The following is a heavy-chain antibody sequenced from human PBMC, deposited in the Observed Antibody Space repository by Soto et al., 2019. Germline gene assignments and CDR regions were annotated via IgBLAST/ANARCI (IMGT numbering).Heavy chain of an antibody. CDR1: GFTFSSYA. CDR2: ISGSDDST. V-gene: IGHV3-23*01. J-gene: IGHJ4*02. Sequence: GGSLRLSCAASGFTFSSYAMHWVRQAPGKGLEWVSVISGSDDSTYYADSVKGRFTISRDNSKNTLYLQMNSLRAEDTAVYYCAKRSSSSTFDYWGQGTLVTVSS. CDR3: AKRSSSSTFDY. D-gene: IGHD6-6*01.